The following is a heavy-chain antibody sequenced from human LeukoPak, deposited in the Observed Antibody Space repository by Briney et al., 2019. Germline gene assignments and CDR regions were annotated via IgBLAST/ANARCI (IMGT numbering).Heavy chain of an antibody. Sequence: GGSLRLSCLTSGFTLSTNAMSWVRQAPGKGLEWILGISGSGASTYYADSVKGRFTISRDDSRNTLYLQMNSLRGDDTAVYYCAKDVGKWESLHFFDYWGQGTLVTVSS. CDR1: GFTLSTNA. V-gene: IGHV3-23*01. CDR3: AKDVGKWESLHFFDY. J-gene: IGHJ4*02. CDR2: ISGSGAST. D-gene: IGHD1-26*01.